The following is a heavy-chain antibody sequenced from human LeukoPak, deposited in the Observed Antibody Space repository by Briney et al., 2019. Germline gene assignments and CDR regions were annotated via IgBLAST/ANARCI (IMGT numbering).Heavy chain of an antibody. Sequence: GGSLRLSCAASGFTFSSYAMHWVRQAPGKGLEYVSAISSDGGSTYYANSVKGRFTIFRDNSMNTLYLQMGSLRDEDMAVYYCARSGYCSGGSCYVDYWGQGALVTVSS. V-gene: IGHV3-64*01. CDR3: ARSGYCSGGSCYVDY. CDR1: GFTFSSYA. J-gene: IGHJ4*02. D-gene: IGHD2-15*01. CDR2: ISSDGGST.